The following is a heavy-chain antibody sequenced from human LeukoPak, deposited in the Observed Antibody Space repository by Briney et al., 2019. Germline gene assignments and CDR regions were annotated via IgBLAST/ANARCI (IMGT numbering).Heavy chain of an antibody. Sequence: GGSLRLSCAASGFIFSSYWMHWVRHAPGKGLAWVSRINTDGSSTSYADSVKGRFTISRDNSRNTLYLQMNSLRAEDTAVYYCAHGTMYQLDSWGQGTLVTVSS. CDR2: INTDGSST. J-gene: IGHJ4*02. CDR1: GFIFSSYW. D-gene: IGHD3-10*02. V-gene: IGHV3-74*01. CDR3: AHGTMYQLDS.